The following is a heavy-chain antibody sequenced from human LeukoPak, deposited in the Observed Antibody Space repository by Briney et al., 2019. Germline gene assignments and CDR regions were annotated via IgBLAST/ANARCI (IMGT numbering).Heavy chain of an antibody. CDR3: ARARDYDILPGYYMGYYYYYMDV. J-gene: IGHJ6*03. CDR2: IYTSGST. Sequence: SQTLSLTCTVSVGSISSGSYYWSWIRQPAGKGLEWIGRIYTSGSTNYKPSLKSRDNISVDTSKNQFSLKLSSVTAADTAVYYCARARDYDILPGYYMGYYYYYMDVWGKGTTVTVSS. CDR1: VGSISSGSYY. D-gene: IGHD3-9*01. V-gene: IGHV4-61*02.